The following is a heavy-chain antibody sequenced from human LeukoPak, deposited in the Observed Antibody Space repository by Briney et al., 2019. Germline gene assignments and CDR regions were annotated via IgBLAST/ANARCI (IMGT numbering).Heavy chain of an antibody. J-gene: IGHJ4*02. CDR2: IYSGDST. Sequence: PGGSLRLSCAASGFTVSSHYMSWVRQAPGKGLEWVSLIYSGDSTYYADSVKGRFTISRDNSKNTLYLQMNSLRAEDTAIYYCAKYGPQDSGSSHFDYWGQGALVTVSS. D-gene: IGHD1-26*01. CDR3: AKYGPQDSGSSHFDY. CDR1: GFTVSSHY. V-gene: IGHV3-53*01.